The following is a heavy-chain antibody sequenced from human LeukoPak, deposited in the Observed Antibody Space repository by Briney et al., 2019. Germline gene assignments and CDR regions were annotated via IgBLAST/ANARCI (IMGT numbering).Heavy chain of an antibody. CDR1: GYTFTSYD. D-gene: IGHD1-26*01. V-gene: IGHV1-8*01. CDR2: INLNSGNT. J-gene: IGHJ4*02. CDR3: ARVTGSIDY. Sequence: GASVKVSCKASGYTFTSYDINWVRQATGQGLEWMGWINLNSGNTGYAQNFQGRLTMTRDTSINTAYMELSTLRSEDTAVYYCARVTGSIDYWGQGTLVTVPS.